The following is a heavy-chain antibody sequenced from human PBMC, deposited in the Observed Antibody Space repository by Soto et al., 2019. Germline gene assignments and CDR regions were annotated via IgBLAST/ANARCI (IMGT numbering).Heavy chain of an antibody. Sequence: GGSLRLSCAASGFTFSSYEMNWVRQAPGKGLEWVSYISSSGSTIYYADSVKGRFTISRDNAKNSLYLQMNSLRAEDTAVYYCERCFEAAESYYYFGMDVWGQGTTVTVSS. J-gene: IGHJ6*02. CDR3: ERCFEAAESYYYFGMDV. CDR1: GFTFSSYE. D-gene: IGHD6-13*01. CDR2: ISSSGSTI. V-gene: IGHV3-48*03.